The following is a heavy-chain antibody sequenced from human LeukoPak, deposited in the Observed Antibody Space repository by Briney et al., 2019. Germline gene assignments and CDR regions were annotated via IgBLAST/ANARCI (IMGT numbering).Heavy chain of an antibody. Sequence: GESLKISCKGSDYKFTNYWIGWVRQMPGKGLEWMGIIYPADSDTRYNPSFQGQVTISADRSFSTAYLQWSSLKASDTAMYYCARLLSHGYGPNRYLDYWGQGTLVTVSS. CDR1: DYKFTNYW. J-gene: IGHJ4*02. CDR3: ARLLSHGYGPNRYLDY. D-gene: IGHD5-18*01. CDR2: IYPADSDT. V-gene: IGHV5-51*01.